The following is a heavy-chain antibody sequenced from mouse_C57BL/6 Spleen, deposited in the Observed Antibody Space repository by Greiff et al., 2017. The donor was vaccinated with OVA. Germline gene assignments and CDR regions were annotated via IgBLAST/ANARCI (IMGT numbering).Heavy chain of an antibody. Sequence: DVKLVESGGDLVKPGGSLKLSCAASGFTFSSYGMSWVRQTPDKRLEWVATISSGGSYTYYPDSVKGRSTISRDNAKNTLYLQLSSLKSEDTAMYYCARLMAYYAMDYWGQGTSVTVSS. CDR1: GFTFSSYG. J-gene: IGHJ4*01. V-gene: IGHV5-6*02. CDR3: ARLMAYYAMDY. CDR2: ISSGGSYT. D-gene: IGHD2-3*01.